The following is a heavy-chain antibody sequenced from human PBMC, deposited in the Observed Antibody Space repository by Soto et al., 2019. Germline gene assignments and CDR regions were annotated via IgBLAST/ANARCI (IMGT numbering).Heavy chain of an antibody. V-gene: IGHV3-23*01. D-gene: IGHD3-9*01. CDR1: GSTFATSG. CDR3: TKDSGYDSTD. Sequence: EVQLLESGGDLIQPGGSLRLPGVASGSTFATSGMTWFRQAPGKGLEWISGLSVGGNNTDPKKADSGKGRFTISRDISKSTLYLQMHSLRVEDTALYYCTKDSGYDSTDWGLGTLVTVSS. J-gene: IGHJ4*02. CDR2: LSVGGNNT.